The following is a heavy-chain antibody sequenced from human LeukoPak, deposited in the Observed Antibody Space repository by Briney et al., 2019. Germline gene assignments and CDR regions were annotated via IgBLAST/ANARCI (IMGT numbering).Heavy chain of an antibody. CDR1: GYSLSSRNW. V-gene: IGHV4-28*01. CDR3: ARYGGDSDWYFDL. Sequence: PSDPPSLPRAVSGYSLSSRNWWGWVRPPPRKGLEWIGHIFYSGDTYYSPSLKSRVTMSIDTSQNQFSLKLTSVTAVDTAVYFCARYGGDSDWYFDLWGRGTLVTVSS. D-gene: IGHD4-23*01. CDR2: IFYSGDT. J-gene: IGHJ2*01.